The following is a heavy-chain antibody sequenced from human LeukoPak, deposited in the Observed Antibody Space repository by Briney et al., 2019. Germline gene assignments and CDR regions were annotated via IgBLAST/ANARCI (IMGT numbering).Heavy chain of an antibody. D-gene: IGHD3-3*01. V-gene: IGHV1-8*03. J-gene: IGHJ5*02. CDR3: ARAPTFYDFWSGYQTFDP. CDR1: GYTFTSYG. CDR2: MNPNSGNT. Sequence: GASVKVSCKASGYTFTSYGISWVRQATGQGLEWMGWMNPNSGNTGYAQKFQGRVTITRNTSISTAYMELSSLRSEDTAVYYCARAPTFYDFWSGYQTFDPWGQGTLVTVSS.